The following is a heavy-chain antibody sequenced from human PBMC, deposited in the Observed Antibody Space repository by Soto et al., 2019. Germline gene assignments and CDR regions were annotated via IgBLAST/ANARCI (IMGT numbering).Heavy chain of an antibody. CDR1: GFSFDAYG. J-gene: IGHJ4*02. V-gene: IGHV3-30*18. Sequence: QVQLVESAGGVVQPGTSLRLSCSASGFSFDAYGMHWVRQTPGKGLEWVAVISYDGSHRTYGDSVKGRFTISRDNSKNTVHLQMNSLRAEDTALYYCTKEGRGYGGFDPNSYFENWGQGNQVTVSS. D-gene: IGHD5-12*01. CDR2: ISYDGSHR. CDR3: TKEGRGYGGFDPNSYFEN.